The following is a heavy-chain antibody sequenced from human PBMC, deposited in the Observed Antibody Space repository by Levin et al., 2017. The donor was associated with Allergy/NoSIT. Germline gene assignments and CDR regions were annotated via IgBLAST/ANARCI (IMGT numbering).Heavy chain of an antibody. V-gene: IGHV3-23*01. CDR2: ISGSGGST. Sequence: GESLKISCAASGFTFSSYAMSWVRQAPGKGLEWVSAISGSGGSTYYADSVKGRFTISRDNSKNTLYLQMNSLRAEDTAVYYCAKDDSSAYGYFDYWGQGTLVTVSS. D-gene: IGHD3-22*01. J-gene: IGHJ4*02. CDR1: GFTFSSYA. CDR3: AKDDSSAYGYFDY.